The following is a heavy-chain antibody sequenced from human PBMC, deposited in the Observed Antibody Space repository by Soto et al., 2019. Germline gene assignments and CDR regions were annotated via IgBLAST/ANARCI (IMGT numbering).Heavy chain of an antibody. J-gene: IGHJ3*02. CDR1: GDSVSRNSGT. D-gene: IGHD1-1*01. Sequence: SQTLSLTCAISGDSVSRNSGTWNWIRQSPSRGLEWLGRTYYRSKWNNDYAVSVKSRITINPDTSKNQFSLQLNSVTPDDTALYYCAKGAGTTFVDAFVICGQRTMVTVS. CDR2: TYYRSKWNN. CDR3: AKGAGTTFVDAFVI. V-gene: IGHV6-1*01.